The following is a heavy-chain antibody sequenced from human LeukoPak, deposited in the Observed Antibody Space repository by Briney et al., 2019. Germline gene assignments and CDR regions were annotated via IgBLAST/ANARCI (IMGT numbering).Heavy chain of an antibody. J-gene: IGHJ1*01. Sequence: GGSLRLSCAASGFTFSTYAMSWVRQAPGKGLEWVSLISGRGDGTYYAESVKGRFTISRDNSKNTVYLHMNSLRDDDPAIYYCAKGPKTADPLEEYFQHWGQGSLVTVSS. CDR2: ISGRGDGT. CDR1: GFTFSTYA. CDR3: AKGPKTADPLEEYFQH. D-gene: IGHD1-1*01. V-gene: IGHV3-23*01.